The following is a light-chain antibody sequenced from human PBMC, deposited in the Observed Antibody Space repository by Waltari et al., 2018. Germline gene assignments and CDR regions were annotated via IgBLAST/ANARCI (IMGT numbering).Light chain of an antibody. CDR3: QSADDNLNPV. J-gene: IGLJ6*01. Sequence: TPPHSGSGYPGQTVTIPCTRSSGTTDSESVQWYQQRPGNAPTTLIYKDDQRPSGVSDRFSGSFDSSSNSASLVISGLTSEDEADYFCQSADDNLNPVFGSGTKLTVL. CDR1: SGTTDSES. CDR2: KDD. V-gene: IGLV6-57*03.